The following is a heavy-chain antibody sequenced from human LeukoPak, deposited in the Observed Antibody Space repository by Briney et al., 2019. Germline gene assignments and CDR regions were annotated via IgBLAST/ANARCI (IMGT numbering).Heavy chain of an antibody. CDR1: GITLGDYA. Sequence: GRSLRLSCSASGITLGDYAVSWVRQAPGKGLEWVSFIRVKAFGRTTEYAASVRGRFTISRDDSNNIAYLQMNSLKTEDTAVYFCTRGHNNVFDYWGQGTLVTVSS. J-gene: IGHJ4*02. CDR2: IRVKAFGRTT. D-gene: IGHD1-14*01. V-gene: IGHV3-49*04. CDR3: TRGHNNVFDY.